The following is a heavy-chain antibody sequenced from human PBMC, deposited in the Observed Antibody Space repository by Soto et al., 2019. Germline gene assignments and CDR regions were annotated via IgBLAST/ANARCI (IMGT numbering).Heavy chain of an antibody. J-gene: IGHJ4*02. CDR2: IIPIFGTA. CDR3: ASTLYYYDSSGYDPFDY. D-gene: IGHD3-22*01. Sequence: SVKVSCKASGGTFSSYAISWVRQAPGQGLEWMGGIIPIFGTANYAQKFQGRVTITADKSTSTAYMELSSLRSEDTAVYYCASTLYYYDSSGYDPFDYWGQGXLVTVYS. V-gene: IGHV1-69*06. CDR1: GGTFSSYA.